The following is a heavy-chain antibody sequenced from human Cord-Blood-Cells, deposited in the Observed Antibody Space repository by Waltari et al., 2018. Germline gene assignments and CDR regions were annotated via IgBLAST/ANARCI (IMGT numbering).Heavy chain of an antibody. D-gene: IGHD6-13*01. V-gene: IGHV4-34*01. Sequence: QVQLQQWGAGLLKPSETLSLTCAVYGGSFSGYYRTWIRQPPGKGLEGNGEINHSGRTNYNPSLKSRITIAVDTAKNQFSLKLSSVTAADTAVYYCAVQGRSSSWYDYWGQGTLVTVSS. CDR3: AVQGRSSSWYDY. J-gene: IGHJ4*02. CDR1: GGSFSGYY. CDR2: INHSGRT.